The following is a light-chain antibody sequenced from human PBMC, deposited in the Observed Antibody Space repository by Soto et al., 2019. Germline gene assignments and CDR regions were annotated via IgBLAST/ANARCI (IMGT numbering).Light chain of an antibody. CDR2: RAS. Sequence: EIVMTQSPATLSVSPGDRATLSCGASQSVSSDLAWYQQKPGQAPRLLIYRASTRAAGIPARFSGSRSGTEFTLTISSLQSEDFAVYYGVQYNNWPQWTFGQGTKVEIK. J-gene: IGKJ1*01. V-gene: IGKV3-15*01. CDR1: QSVSSD. CDR3: VQYNNWPQWT.